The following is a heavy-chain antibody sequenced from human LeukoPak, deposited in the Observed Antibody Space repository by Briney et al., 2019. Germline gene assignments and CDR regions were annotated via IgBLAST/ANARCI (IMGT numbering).Heavy chain of an antibody. CDR3: ATDSSKSSSWYGDFDY. Sequence: SVKVSCKASGGTFCSYAISWVRQAPGQGLEWVGGIIPIFGTANYAQKFQGRVTITADESTSTAYMELSSLRSEDTAVYYCATDSSKSSSWYGDFDYWGQGTLVTVSS. CDR2: IIPIFGTA. J-gene: IGHJ4*02. V-gene: IGHV1-69*13. D-gene: IGHD6-13*01. CDR1: GGTFCSYA.